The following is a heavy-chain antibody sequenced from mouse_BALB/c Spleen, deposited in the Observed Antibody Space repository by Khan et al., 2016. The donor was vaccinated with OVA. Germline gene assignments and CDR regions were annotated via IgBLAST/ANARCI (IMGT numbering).Heavy chain of an antibody. Sequence: EVQLQESGPGLVKPSQSLSLTCTVTGYSITSDYAWNWIRQFPGNKLEWMGYISYSGRTSYTPSLKSRISITRDTSKNQFFLQLNSVTTEDTATDYCARSVTITTVVATDFDYWGQGTTLTVSS. V-gene: IGHV3-2*02. CDR3: ARSVTITTVVATDFDY. J-gene: IGHJ2*01. D-gene: IGHD1-1*01. CDR1: GYSITSDYA. CDR2: ISYSGRT.